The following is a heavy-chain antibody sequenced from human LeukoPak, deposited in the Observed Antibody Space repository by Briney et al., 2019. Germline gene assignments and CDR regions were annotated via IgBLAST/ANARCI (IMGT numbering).Heavy chain of an antibody. CDR2: ISYDGSNK. CDR1: GFTFSSYA. Sequence: GGFLRLSCAASGFTFSSYAMHWVRQAPGKGLEWVAVISYDGSNKYYADSVKGRFTISRDNSKNTLYLQMNSLRAEDTAVYYCARDALHYYGSGRYGMDVWGRGTTVTVSS. V-gene: IGHV3-30-3*01. D-gene: IGHD3-10*01. J-gene: IGHJ6*02. CDR3: ARDALHYYGSGRYGMDV.